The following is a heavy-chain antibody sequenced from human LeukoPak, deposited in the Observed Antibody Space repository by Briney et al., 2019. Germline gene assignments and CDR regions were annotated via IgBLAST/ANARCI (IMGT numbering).Heavy chain of an antibody. D-gene: IGHD1-26*01. Sequence: PGGSLRLSCAASGFTFSSYAMHWVRQAPGKGLEWVAVISYGGSNKYYADSVKGRFTISRDNAKNSLYLQMNSLRAEDTAVYYCARDGGSYYAYFDYWGQGTLVTVSS. V-gene: IGHV3-30-3*01. CDR2: ISYGGSNK. CDR3: ARDGGSYYAYFDY. J-gene: IGHJ4*02. CDR1: GFTFSSYA.